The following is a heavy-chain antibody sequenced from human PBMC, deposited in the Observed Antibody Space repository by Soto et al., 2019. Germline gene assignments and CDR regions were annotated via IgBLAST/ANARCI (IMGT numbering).Heavy chain of an antibody. CDR3: ARGFCSSGSCSWFDP. V-gene: IGHV5-10-1*03. CDR1: GYSFTTYW. J-gene: IGHJ5*02. D-gene: IGHD2-15*01. CDR2: IDPSDSYV. Sequence: EVQLVQSGAEVKKPGESLRISCEGSGYSFTTYWINWVRQMPGKGLEWMGMIDPSDSYVNYSPSFLGHVTVSADKSIRTAYLQWSSLKASDTAMYYCARGFCSSGSCSWFDPWGQGTLVTVSS.